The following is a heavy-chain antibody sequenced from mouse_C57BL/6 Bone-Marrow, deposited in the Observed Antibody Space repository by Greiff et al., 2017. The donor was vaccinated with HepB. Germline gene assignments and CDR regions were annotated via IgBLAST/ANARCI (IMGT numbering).Heavy chain of an antibody. D-gene: IGHD1-1*01. CDR3: ARGGRSYWYFDV. CDR1: GYTFTSYW. CDR2: IDPSDSYT. J-gene: IGHJ1*03. V-gene: IGHV1-69*01. Sequence: VQLQQPGAELVMPGASVKLSCKASGYTFTSYWMHWVKQRPGQGLEWIGEIDPSDSYTNYNQKFKGKSTLTVDKSSSTAYMQLSSLTSEDSAVYYCARGGRSYWYFDVWGTGTTVTVSS.